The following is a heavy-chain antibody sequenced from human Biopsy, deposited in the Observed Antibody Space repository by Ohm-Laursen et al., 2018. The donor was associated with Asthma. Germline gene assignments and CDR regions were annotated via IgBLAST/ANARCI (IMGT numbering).Heavy chain of an antibody. V-gene: IGHV1-69*13. CDR3: ARKAGSCISRTCYSLDF. D-gene: IGHD2-2*01. CDR2: INSVFGTT. J-gene: IGHJ4*02. CDR1: GGTFNTYV. Sequence: SVKVSCKSLGGTFNTYVIGWARQAPGQGLGWKGGINSVFGTTTYPQKFQDRVTITADDSTSTVYMELSSLRSEDTAVYYCARKAGSCISRTCYSLDFWGQGTLVTVSS.